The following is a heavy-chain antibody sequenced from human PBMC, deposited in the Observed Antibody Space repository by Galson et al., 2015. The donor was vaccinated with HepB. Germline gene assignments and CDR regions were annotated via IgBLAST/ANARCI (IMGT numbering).Heavy chain of an antibody. D-gene: IGHD3-16*01. V-gene: IGHV3-15*01. J-gene: IGHJ4*02. Sequence: SLRLSCAASGFILKDAWVSWVRQAPGKGLEWVGRIKSKLEGGTIDYAAPVKGRFTISRDDSEITLFLQVNSLKAEDTAVYYCTTLNLPWGNYPYTRDYWGQGTLVTVSS. CDR1: GFILKDAW. CDR3: TTLNLPWGNYPYTRDY. CDR2: IKSKLEGGTI.